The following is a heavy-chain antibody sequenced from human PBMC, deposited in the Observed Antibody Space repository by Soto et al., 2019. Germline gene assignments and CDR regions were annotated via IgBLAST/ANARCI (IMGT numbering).Heavy chain of an antibody. CDR3: PKEYSHPFSGCHL. CDR2: ISGSGGST. D-gene: IGHD6-19*01. CDR1: GFTFSSYA. V-gene: IGHV3-23*01. Sequence: PGGSLRLSCAASGFTFSSYAMRWVRQAPGKGLEWVSAISGSGGSTYYADSVKGRFTISRDNSKNTLYLQMNSLRAEDTAVYYSPKEYSHPFSGCHLWGQGTLVTVSS. J-gene: IGHJ4*02.